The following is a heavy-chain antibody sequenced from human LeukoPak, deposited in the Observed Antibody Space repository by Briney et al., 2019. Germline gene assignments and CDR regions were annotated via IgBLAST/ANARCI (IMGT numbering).Heavy chain of an antibody. CDR2: ISASGGGT. CDR1: EFIFSSYG. Sequence: GGSLRLSCAASEFIFSSYGMSWVRQAPGKGLEWVSAISASGGGTYYADSVKGRFTISRDNCRNTLYLQMNSLRAEDTAIYYCAKEVTPGALLYGPFDYWGQGTLVTVSS. J-gene: IGHJ4*02. D-gene: IGHD4-23*01. CDR3: AKEVTPGALLYGPFDY. V-gene: IGHV3-23*01.